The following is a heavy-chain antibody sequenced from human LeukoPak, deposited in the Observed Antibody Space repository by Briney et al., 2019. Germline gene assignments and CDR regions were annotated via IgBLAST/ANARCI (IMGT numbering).Heavy chain of an antibody. J-gene: IGHJ4*02. Sequence: GSLRLSCAASGFTFSSSAMSWVRQAPGKGLEWVSAISNNGGYTYYADSVQGRFTISRDNAKNSLYLQINSLRAEDAAVYCCARDGFELPTTYYFDHWGQGTLVTVSS. D-gene: IGHD1-26*01. V-gene: IGHV3-23*01. CDR2: ISNNGGYT. CDR1: GFTFSSSA. CDR3: ARDGFELPTTYYFDH.